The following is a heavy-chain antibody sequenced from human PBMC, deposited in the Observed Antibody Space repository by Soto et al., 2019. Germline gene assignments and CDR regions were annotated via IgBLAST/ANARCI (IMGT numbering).Heavy chain of an antibody. CDR2: SKRKTDGGTT. CDR1: CFTFYYAC. J-gene: IGHJ4*01. V-gene: IGHV3-15*07. CDR3: TTDSDSTMIVVRFDY. D-gene: IGHD3-22*01. Sequence: RLMCASSCFTFYYACIYLGLQDQKNGMEWVGRSKRKTDGGTTDFAARVKGRFAISRDDSKNMVYLQMNSLKTEDTGIYYCTTDSDSTMIVVRFDYWVHGTLVNVSS.